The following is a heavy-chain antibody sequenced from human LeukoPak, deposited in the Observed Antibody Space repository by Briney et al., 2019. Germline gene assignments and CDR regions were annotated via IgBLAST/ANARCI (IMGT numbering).Heavy chain of an antibody. V-gene: IGHV3-53*01. CDR2: IYSGGST. Sequence: PGGSLRLSCAASGFTFSSYAMSWVRQAPGKGLEWVSVIYSGGSTYYADSVKGRFTISRDNSKNTLYLQMNSLRAEDTAVYYCARDPNSPNDYWGQGTLVTVSS. CDR1: GFTFSSYA. CDR3: ARDPNSPNDY. D-gene: IGHD4-23*01. J-gene: IGHJ4*02.